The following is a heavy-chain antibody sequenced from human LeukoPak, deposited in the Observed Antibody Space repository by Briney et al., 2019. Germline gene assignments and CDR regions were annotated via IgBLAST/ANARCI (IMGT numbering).Heavy chain of an antibody. CDR3: AREQANSYYDFWSGQNSLLDY. CDR2: ISSSGSTI. V-gene: IGHV3-48*03. CDR1: GFTFSSYE. D-gene: IGHD3-3*01. J-gene: IGHJ4*02. Sequence: GGSLRLSCVASGFTFSSYEMNWVRQAPGKGLEWVSYISSSGSTIYYANSVKGRFTISRDNAKNTLYLQMNSLRAEDTAVYYCAREQANSYYDFWSGQNSLLDYWGQGTLVTVFS.